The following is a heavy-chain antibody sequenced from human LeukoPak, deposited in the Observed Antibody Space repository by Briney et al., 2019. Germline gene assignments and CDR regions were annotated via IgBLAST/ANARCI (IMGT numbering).Heavy chain of an antibody. Sequence: ASVKVSCTASGYTFTSYYMHWVRQAPGQGLEWMGIIDPSGGSTSYAQKFQGRVTMTRDTSTSTVYMELSSLRSEDTAAYYCAITYYYDSSGLDYWGQGTLVTVSS. V-gene: IGHV1-46*01. CDR2: IDPSGGST. J-gene: IGHJ4*02. CDR3: AITYYYDSSGLDY. CDR1: GYTFTSYY. D-gene: IGHD3-22*01.